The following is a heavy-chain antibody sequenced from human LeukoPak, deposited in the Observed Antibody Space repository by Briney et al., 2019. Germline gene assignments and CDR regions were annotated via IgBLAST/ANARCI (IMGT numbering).Heavy chain of an antibody. CDR3: ARGDTARAHFDY. D-gene: IGHD5-18*01. J-gene: IGHJ4*02. Sequence: SETLSLTCTVSGGSISSYYWSWIRQPPGKRLEWIGHIYYSGSTYYNPSLKSRVTISVDTSKNQFSLKLSSVTAADTAVYYCARGDTARAHFDYWGQGTLVTVSS. CDR1: GGSISSYY. CDR2: IYYSGST. V-gene: IGHV4-59*12.